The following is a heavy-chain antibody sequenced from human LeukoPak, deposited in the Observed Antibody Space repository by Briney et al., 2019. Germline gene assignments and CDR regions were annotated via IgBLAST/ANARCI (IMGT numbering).Heavy chain of an antibody. Sequence: SETLSLTCAVSGYSISNGYYWVWIRQPPGRGLEWIGSLCHSDSAYYNTSLRSRVSMSVDTSKNQFSLTLSFVTAADTAVYYCARQHDSYYYYYIDVWGSGTTVTVSS. CDR1: GYSISNGYY. V-gene: IGHV4-38-2*01. J-gene: IGHJ6*03. CDR2: LCHSDSA. CDR3: ARQHDSYYYYYIDV.